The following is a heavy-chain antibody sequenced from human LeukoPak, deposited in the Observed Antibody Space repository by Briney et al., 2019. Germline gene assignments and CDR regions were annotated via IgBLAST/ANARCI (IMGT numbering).Heavy chain of an antibody. V-gene: IGHV1-2*02. D-gene: IGHD3-10*01. CDR1: GYTFTGYY. CDR3: ARGVVRGVIRVYYYYYYMDV. Sequence: ASVKVSCKASGYTFTGYYMHWVRQAPGQGLEWMGWINPNSGGTNYAQKFQGRVTMTRDTSISTAYMELSRLRSDDTAVYYCARGVVRGVIRVYYYYYYMDVWGKGTTVTVSS. CDR2: INPNSGGT. J-gene: IGHJ6*03.